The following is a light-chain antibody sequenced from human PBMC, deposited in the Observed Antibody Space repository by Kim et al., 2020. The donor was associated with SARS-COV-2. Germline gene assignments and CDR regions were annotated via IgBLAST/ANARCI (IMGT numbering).Light chain of an antibody. CDR2: GAS. CDR1: QSVSSN. V-gene: IGKV3-15*01. J-gene: IGKJ5*01. CDR3: QQYNNWPIT. Sequence: VSPGERVTLSCRAGQSVSSNLAWYQQKPGQATRLLIYGASTRATGIPARFSGSGSGTEFTLTISSLQSEDFAVYYCQQYNNWPITFGQGTRLEIK.